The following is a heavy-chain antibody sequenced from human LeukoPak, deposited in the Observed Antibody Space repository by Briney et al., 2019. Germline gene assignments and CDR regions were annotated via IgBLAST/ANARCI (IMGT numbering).Heavy chain of an antibody. CDR2: IRYDGSNK. Sequence: GGSLRLSCAASGFTFSSYGMHWVRQAPGKGLEWVAFIRYDGSNKYYADSVKGRFTISRDNSKNTLYLQMNSLRAEDTAVYYCARVTGYSSSWYQENYYGMDVWGQGTTVTVSS. CDR1: GFTFSSYG. D-gene: IGHD6-13*01. V-gene: IGHV3-30*02. CDR3: ARVTGYSSSWYQENYYGMDV. J-gene: IGHJ6*02.